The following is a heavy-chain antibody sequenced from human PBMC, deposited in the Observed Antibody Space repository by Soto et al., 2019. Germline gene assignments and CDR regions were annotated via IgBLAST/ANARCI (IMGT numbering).Heavy chain of an antibody. CDR1: GGSISSYY. D-gene: IGHD3-10*01. Sequence: SETLSLTSPVSGGSISSYYWSWIRQPPGKGLEWIGYIYYSGSTNYNPSLKSRVTISVDTSKNQFSLKLSSVTAADTAVYYCARRDGSGLYYYYMDVWGKGTTVTVSS. J-gene: IGHJ6*03. V-gene: IGHV4-59*08. CDR3: ARRDGSGLYYYYMDV. CDR2: IYYSGST.